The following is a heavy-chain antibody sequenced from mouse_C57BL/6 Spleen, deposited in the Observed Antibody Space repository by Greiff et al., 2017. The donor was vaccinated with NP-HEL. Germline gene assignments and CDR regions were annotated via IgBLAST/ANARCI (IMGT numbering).Heavy chain of an antibody. V-gene: IGHV3-6*01. Sequence: DVQLVESGPGLVKPSQSLSLTCSVTGYSITSGYYWNWIRQFPGNKLEWMGYISYDGSNNYNPSLKNRISITRDTSKNQFFLKLNSVTTEDTATYYCARGSRFYAMDYWGQGTSVTVSS. CDR1: GYSITSGYY. D-gene: IGHD1-1*01. CDR2: ISYDGSN. CDR3: ARGSRFYAMDY. J-gene: IGHJ4*01.